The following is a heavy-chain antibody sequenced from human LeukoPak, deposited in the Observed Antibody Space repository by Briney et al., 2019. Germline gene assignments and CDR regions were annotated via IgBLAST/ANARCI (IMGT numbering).Heavy chain of an antibody. CDR2: IYTGGTI. Sequence: GGSLRLSCAASGFSVNINYMTWVRQAPGKGLEWVSLIYTGGTIYYADSVKGRFTISRDNSKNTLYLQMNSLTAEDTAVYYCALLWYGELPQVDYWGQGTLVTVSS. V-gene: IGHV3-53*01. CDR1: GFSVNINY. D-gene: IGHD3-10*01. CDR3: ALLWYGELPQVDY. J-gene: IGHJ4*02.